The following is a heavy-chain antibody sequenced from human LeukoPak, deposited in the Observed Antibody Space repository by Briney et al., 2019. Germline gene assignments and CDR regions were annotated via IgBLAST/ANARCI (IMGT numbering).Heavy chain of an antibody. D-gene: IGHD4-23*01. CDR2: IYDSGST. V-gene: IGHV4-39*01. Sequence: PSETLSLTCTVSGGSIRSSYYYWGWIRQPPGKGLEWIGSIYDSGSTYYNPSLKSRVTISVDTSKNQFSLKLNSVTAADTAVYYCAIATVVTRWFDYWGQGTLVTVSS. J-gene: IGHJ4*02. CDR3: AIATVVTRWFDY. CDR1: GGSIRSSYYY.